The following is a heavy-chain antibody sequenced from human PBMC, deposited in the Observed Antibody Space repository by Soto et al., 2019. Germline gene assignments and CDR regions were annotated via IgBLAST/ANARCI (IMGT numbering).Heavy chain of an antibody. CDR1: GGTFSSYA. J-gene: IGHJ6*02. CDR3: ARAPEDIVVVPAATHYYYYGMDV. CDR2: IIPIFGTA. Sequence: QVQLVQSGAEVKKPGSSVKVSCKASGGTFSSYAISWVRQAPGQGLEWMGGIIPIFGTANYAQKFQGRVTITADESTSTAYMEVRSLRSEDTAVYYCARAPEDIVVVPAATHYYYYGMDVWGQGTTVTVSS. D-gene: IGHD2-2*01. V-gene: IGHV1-69*01.